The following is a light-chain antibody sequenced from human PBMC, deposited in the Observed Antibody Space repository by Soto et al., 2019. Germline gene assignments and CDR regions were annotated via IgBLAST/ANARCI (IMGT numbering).Light chain of an antibody. V-gene: IGKV1-5*01. Sequence: DIQMTQSPSSLSASVGDRVTITCRASQSIRSSLNWYQKKPGKAPNLLIYDAATLESGVPSRFSGSGSGTQFTLTISSLQPDDFATYYCQQYNTYLLTFGGGTKV. CDR3: QQYNTYLLT. CDR1: QSIRSS. CDR2: DAA. J-gene: IGKJ4*01.